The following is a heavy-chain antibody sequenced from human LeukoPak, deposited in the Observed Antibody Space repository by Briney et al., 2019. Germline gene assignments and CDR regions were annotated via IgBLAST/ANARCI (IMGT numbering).Heavy chain of an antibody. V-gene: IGHV3-30*18. Sequence: GGSLRLSCAASGFTFSSYGMHWVRQAPGKGLEWVAVISYDGSNKYYADSVKGRFTISRDNSKNALYLQMNSLRAEDTAVYYCAKDAAGPPDYWGQGTLVTVSS. CDR3: AKDAAGPPDY. J-gene: IGHJ4*02. D-gene: IGHD3-10*01. CDR1: GFTFSSYG. CDR2: ISYDGSNK.